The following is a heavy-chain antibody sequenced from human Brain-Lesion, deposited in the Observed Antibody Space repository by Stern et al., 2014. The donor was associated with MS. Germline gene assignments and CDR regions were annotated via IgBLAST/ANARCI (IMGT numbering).Heavy chain of an antibody. CDR2: IFNRGSP. J-gene: IGHJ6*02. D-gene: IGHD2-2*01. CDR3: ARGRVVPGFQYYATDV. Sequence: QVQLQESGPGLVKPSQTLSLSCTVSGGSISSGGYYWSWIRQPAGKGLEWIGRIFNRGSPSYTPPLKSRVTISIAPSKTHFPLRLTSMTAADTAVYYCARGRVVPGFQYYATDVWGQGTTVIVSS. CDR1: GGSISSGGYY. V-gene: IGHV4-61*02.